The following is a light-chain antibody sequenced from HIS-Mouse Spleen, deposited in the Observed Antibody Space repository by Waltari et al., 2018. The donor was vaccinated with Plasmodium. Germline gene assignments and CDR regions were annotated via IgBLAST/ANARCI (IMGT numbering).Light chain of an antibody. J-gene: IGLJ3*02. CDR1: ALPKKY. V-gene: IGLV3-10*01. CDR3: YSTDSSGNHRV. Sequence: SYELTHPPSVSVSPGQTARITCSGDALPKKYAYWYQHKSGQATVLVIYEDSKRPSGIPERFSGSSSGTMATLTISGAQVEDEADYYCYSTDSSGNHRVFGGGTKLTVL. CDR2: EDS.